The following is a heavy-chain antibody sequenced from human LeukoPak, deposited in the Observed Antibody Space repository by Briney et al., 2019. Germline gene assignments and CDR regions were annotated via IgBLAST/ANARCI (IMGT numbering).Heavy chain of an antibody. J-gene: IGHJ3*02. CDR3: ARDSSYCGGGACFDVLDI. CDR2: IKRDGSDE. D-gene: IGHD2-21*01. V-gene: IGHV3-7*04. CDR1: GFAFSSYW. Sequence: GGSLRLSCAASGFAFSSYWMTWVRQAPGKGLEWVANIKRDGSDEHYVDSVKGGFIISRDNAKSSLFLQMNSLRVEDTAVYFCARDSSYCGGGACFDVLDIWGQGTMVAVSS.